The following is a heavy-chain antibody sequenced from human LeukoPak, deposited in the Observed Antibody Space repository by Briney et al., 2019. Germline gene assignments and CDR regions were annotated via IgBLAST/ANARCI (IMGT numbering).Heavy chain of an antibody. CDR3: ARRLISSGWYNHAFDI. V-gene: IGHV4-59*08. CDR1: GGSISSYY. CDR2: IYYSGST. J-gene: IGHJ3*02. Sequence: PSETLSLTCTVSGGSISSYYWSWIRQPPGKGLEWIGYIYYSGSTNYNPSLKSRVTISVDTSKNQFSLNLSAVTAADTAVYYRARRLISSGWYNHAFDIWGQGTMVTVSS. D-gene: IGHD6-19*01.